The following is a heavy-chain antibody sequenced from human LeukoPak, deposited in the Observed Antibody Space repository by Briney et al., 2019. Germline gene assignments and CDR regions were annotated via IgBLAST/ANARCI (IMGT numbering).Heavy chain of an antibody. J-gene: IGHJ4*02. CDR1: GFTFSGYA. CDR2: ISGSGGST. CDR3: AEMPLLWFGELPDY. V-gene: IGHV3-23*01. D-gene: IGHD3-10*01. Sequence: GGSLRLSCAASGFTFSGYAMSWVRQAPGKGLEWVSAISGSGGSTYYADSVKGRFTISRDNSKNTLYLQMNSLRAEDTAVYYCAEMPLLWFGELPDYWGQGTLVTVSS.